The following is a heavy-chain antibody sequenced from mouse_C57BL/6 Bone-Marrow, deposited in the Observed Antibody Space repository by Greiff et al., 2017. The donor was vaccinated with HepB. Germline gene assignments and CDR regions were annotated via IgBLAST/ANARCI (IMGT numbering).Heavy chain of an antibody. CDR1: GFTFSDYG. J-gene: IGHJ4*01. V-gene: IGHV5-17*01. CDR3: ARGYYSNDYAMDY. D-gene: IGHD2-5*01. Sequence: EVKLQESGGGLVKPGGSLKLSCAASGFTFSDYGMHWVRQAPEKGLEWVAYISSGSSTIYYADTVKGRCTISIDNAKNTLFLQMTSLRSEDTAMYYCARGYYSNDYAMDYWGQGTSVTVSS. CDR2: ISSGSSTI.